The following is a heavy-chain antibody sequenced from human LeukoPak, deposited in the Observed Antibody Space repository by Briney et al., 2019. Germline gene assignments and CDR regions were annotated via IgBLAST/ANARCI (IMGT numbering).Heavy chain of an antibody. CDR1: GFTVSSNY. CDR2: IYSGGST. V-gene: IGHV3-53*01. Sequence: SGGSLRLSCAASGFTVSSNYMSWVRQAPGKGLEWVSVIYSGGSTYYADSVKGRFTISRDNSKNTLYLQMNSLRAEDTAVYYCASTRVLGYCSGGGCSQLTASDYYYYGMDVWGQGTTVTVSS. CDR3: ASTRVLGYCSGGGCSQLTASDYYYYGMDV. D-gene: IGHD2-15*01. J-gene: IGHJ6*02.